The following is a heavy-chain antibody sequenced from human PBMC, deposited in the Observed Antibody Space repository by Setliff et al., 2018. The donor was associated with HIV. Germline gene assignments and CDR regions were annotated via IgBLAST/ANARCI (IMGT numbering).Heavy chain of an antibody. V-gene: IGHV1-18*01. CDR2: ISPYNGNT. CDR1: GYTFTNFG. D-gene: IGHD3-3*01. CDR3: ATDFAIFGVVTPLNY. Sequence: ASVKVSCKASGYTFTNFGITWVRQAPGQGLEWMGWISPYNGNTNYAPELHGRVTMTTDTSTSTAYMELSSLTSDDTAVYYCATDFAIFGVVTPLNYWGQGTMVTVSS. J-gene: IGHJ3*01.